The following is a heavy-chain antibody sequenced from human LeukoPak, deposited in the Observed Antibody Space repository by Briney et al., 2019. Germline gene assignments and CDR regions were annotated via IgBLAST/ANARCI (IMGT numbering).Heavy chain of an antibody. J-gene: IGHJ4*02. Sequence: PGGSLRLSCAASGFTFSNAWMTWVRQAPGKGLEWVGRIKSKTEGGTTDYAAPVKGRFTISRDDSKNTLYLQMNSLKTEDTAVYYCTTFQSKIWWELSPSTYYFDYWGQGTLVTVSS. V-gene: IGHV3-15*01. CDR2: IKSKTEGGTT. CDR1: GFTFSNAW. D-gene: IGHD1-26*01. CDR3: TTFQSKIWWELSPSTYYFDY.